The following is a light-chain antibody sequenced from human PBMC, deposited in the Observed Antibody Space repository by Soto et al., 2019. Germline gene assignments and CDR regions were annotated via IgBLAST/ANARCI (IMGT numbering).Light chain of an antibody. V-gene: IGLV2-14*01. J-gene: IGLJ2*01. CDR1: SSDVGGYNY. CDR2: DVS. Sequence: QSALTQPASVSGSPGQSITISCTGTSSDVGGYNYVSWYQQRPGKAPKLMIYDVSNRPSGVSNRFSGSKSGNTASLTISGLKTEDEADYYCSSYTRSSTLVFGGGTKVTVL. CDR3: SSYTRSSTLV.